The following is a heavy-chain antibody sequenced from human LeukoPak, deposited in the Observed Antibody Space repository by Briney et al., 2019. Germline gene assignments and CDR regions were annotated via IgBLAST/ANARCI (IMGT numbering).Heavy chain of an antibody. J-gene: IGHJ4*02. CDR3: ARGSSSSYGY. Sequence: KTSETLSLTCAVYGGSFSGYYWSWIRQPPGKGLEWIGEINHSGSTNYNPSLESRVTISVDTSKNQFSLKLSSVTAADTAVYYCARGSSSSYGYWGQGTLVTVSS. D-gene: IGHD6-13*01. CDR1: GGSFSGYY. CDR2: INHSGST. V-gene: IGHV4-34*01.